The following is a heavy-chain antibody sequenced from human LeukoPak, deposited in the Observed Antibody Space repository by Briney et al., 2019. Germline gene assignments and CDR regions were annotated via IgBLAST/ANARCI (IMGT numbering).Heavy chain of an antibody. CDR2: ISYDGSNK. CDR1: GFTFSSYS. V-gene: IGHV3-30*03. CDR3: ATQYYYDSSGYYGIFDY. D-gene: IGHD3-22*01. J-gene: IGHJ4*02. Sequence: GGSLRLSCAASGFTFSSYSMNWVRQAPGKGLEWVAVISYDGSNKYYADSVKGRFTISRDNSKNTLYLQMNSLRAEDTAVYYCATQYYYDSSGYYGIFDYWGQGTLVTVSS.